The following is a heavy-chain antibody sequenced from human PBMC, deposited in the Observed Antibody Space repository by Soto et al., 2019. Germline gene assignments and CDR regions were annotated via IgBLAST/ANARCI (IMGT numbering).Heavy chain of an antibody. D-gene: IGHD3-10*01. V-gene: IGHV3-33*01. CDR3: VRDSPILHMEN. CDR2: IWHDASNE. CDR1: GFTFSDYA. J-gene: IGHJ1*01. Sequence: QVQLVESGRGVVQPGRSLRLSCATSGFTFSDYAMHWVRQAPGKGPEWVAIIWHDASNEYHADSVKGRFTLSRDNSKNMVYLQMNSLRADDPAVHYCVRDSPILHMENLGQGTLVTVSS.